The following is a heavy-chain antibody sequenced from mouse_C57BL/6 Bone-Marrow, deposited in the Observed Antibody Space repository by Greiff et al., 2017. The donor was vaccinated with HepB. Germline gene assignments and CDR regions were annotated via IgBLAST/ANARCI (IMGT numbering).Heavy chain of an antibody. J-gene: IGHJ2*01. V-gene: IGHV1-82*01. CDR2: IYPGDGDT. CDR1: GYAFSSSW. Sequence: VKLMESGPELVKPGASVKISCKASGYAFSSSWMNWVKQRPGKGLEWIGRIYPGDGDTNYNGKFKGKATLTADKSSSTAYMQLSSLTSEDSAVYFCARRTGTGGYYFDYWGQGTTLTVSS. CDR3: ARRTGTGGYYFDY. D-gene: IGHD4-1*01.